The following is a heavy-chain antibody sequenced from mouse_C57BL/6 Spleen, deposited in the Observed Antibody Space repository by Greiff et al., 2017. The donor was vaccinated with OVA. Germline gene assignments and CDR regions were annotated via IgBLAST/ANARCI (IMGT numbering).Heavy chain of an antibody. Sequence: QVQLQQPGTELVKPGASVKLSCKASGYTFTSYWMHWVKQRPGQGLEWIGNINPSNGGTNYNEKFKSKATLTVDKSSSTAYMQLSSLTSEDSAVYYCARGPTTVVAPYARDYWGQGTSVTVSS. CDR3: ARGPTTVVAPYARDY. V-gene: IGHV1-53*01. D-gene: IGHD1-1*01. CDR1: GYTFTSYW. CDR2: INPSNGGT. J-gene: IGHJ4*01.